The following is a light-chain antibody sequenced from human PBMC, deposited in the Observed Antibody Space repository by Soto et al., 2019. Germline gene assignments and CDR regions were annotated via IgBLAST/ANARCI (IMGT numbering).Light chain of an antibody. Sequence: DIQMTPSPSTLSASVGYRFTITCRASQSISSWLAWYQQKPGKAPKLLIYDASSLESGVPSRFSGSGSGTEFTLTISRLEPEDFAVYYCHQYGSLSWTFGQGPKVNI. J-gene: IGKJ1*01. CDR3: HQYGSLSWT. CDR1: QSISSW. CDR2: DAS. V-gene: IGKV1-5*01.